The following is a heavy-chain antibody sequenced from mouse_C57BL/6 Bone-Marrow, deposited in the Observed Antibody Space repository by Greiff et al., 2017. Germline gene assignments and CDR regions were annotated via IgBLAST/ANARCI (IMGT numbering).Heavy chain of an antibody. CDR1: GYTFTSYW. D-gene: IGHD1-1*01. CDR3: AREGYYYGYYFDY. J-gene: IGHJ2*01. Sequence: VQLQQPGAELVKPGASVKLSCKASGYTFTSYWMQWVKQRPGQGLEWIGEIDPSDSYTNYNQKFKGKATLTVDTSSSTAYMQLSSLTSEDSAVYYCAREGYYYGYYFDYWGQGTTLTVSS. CDR2: IDPSDSYT. V-gene: IGHV1-50*01.